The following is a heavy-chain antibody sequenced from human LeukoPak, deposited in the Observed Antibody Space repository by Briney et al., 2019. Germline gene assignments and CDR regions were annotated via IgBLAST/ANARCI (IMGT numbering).Heavy chain of an antibody. V-gene: IGHV1-8*01. J-gene: IGHJ4*02. CDR1: GYTFTSYD. D-gene: IGHD5-18*01. CDR3: TRGVGHRGPEHSYVYYFDY. Sequence: GASVKVSCKASGYTFTSYDINWVRQATGQGLEWMGWINPNSGNTDYAQKFQGRVTITRDTSISTAYMELSSLRSEDTAVYYCTRGVGHRGPEHSYVYYFDYWGQGPLVTVSS. CDR2: INPNSGNT.